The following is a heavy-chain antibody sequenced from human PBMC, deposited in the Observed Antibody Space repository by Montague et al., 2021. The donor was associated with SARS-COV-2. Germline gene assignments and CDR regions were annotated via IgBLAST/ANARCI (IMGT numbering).Heavy chain of an antibody. V-gene: IGHV3-9*01. J-gene: IGHJ4*02. CDR3: ARGTNTEFQKPRCQN. D-gene: IGHD2-8*01. CDR2: INWNGGDV. CDR1: GFIFSDFG. Sequence: SLRLSCAASGFIFSDFGMHWVRLVPGRGLEWVSGINWNGGDVGYXXSLKVRFTISRDNADSSLHLQMNNLRDEDTARYYCARGTNTEFQKPRCQNWGPGAVVIVTS.